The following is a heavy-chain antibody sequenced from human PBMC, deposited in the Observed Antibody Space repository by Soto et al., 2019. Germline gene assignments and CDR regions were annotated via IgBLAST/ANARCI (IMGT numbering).Heavy chain of an antibody. CDR3: ARNYGGNVDY. V-gene: IGHV4-59*08. D-gene: IGHD4-17*01. Sequence: QVQLQESGPGLVRPSETLSLTCTVSGGSISSYYWSWIRQPPGKGLEWIGYIYYSGSANCNPSLKSRVTISVDTSKNQFSLKLSSATAADTAVYYCARNYGGNVDYWGQGTLVTVSS. CDR1: GGSISSYY. J-gene: IGHJ4*02. CDR2: IYYSGSA.